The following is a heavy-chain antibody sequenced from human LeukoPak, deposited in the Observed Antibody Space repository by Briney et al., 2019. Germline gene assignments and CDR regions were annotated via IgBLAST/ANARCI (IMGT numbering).Heavy chain of an antibody. D-gene: IGHD3-3*01. CDR2: ISYDGSKK. Sequence: GGSLRLSCAASGFTFSSYAMHWVRQAPGKGLEWVAGISYDGSKKYHGDSVKGRFTISRDNSNKMQYLEMDSLRADDTAVYYCARGGDFWSGYKTHEYGLDVWGQGTTVTVSS. V-gene: IGHV3-30-3*01. CDR3: ARGGDFWSGYKTHEYGLDV. CDR1: GFTFSSYA. J-gene: IGHJ6*02.